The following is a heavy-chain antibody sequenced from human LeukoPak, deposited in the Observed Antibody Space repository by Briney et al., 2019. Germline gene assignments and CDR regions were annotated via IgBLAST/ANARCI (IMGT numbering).Heavy chain of an antibody. D-gene: IGHD5-18*01. CDR2: INYSGNI. V-gene: IGHV4-30-4*08. Sequence: SETLSLTCTVSGGSITRRDYYWGWIRQSPAKGLGWLGYINYSGNIYYRPSLNNRVTMSLDTSKDQFSLKLTSVIAADTAVYYCVRRRYTYDVYYYYYVDVWGKGTTVTVSS. J-gene: IGHJ6*03. CDR1: GGSITRRDYY. CDR3: VRRRYTYDVYYYYYVDV.